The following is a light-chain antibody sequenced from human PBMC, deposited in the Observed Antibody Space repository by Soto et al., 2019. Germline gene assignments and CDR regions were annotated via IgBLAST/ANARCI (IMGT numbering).Light chain of an antibody. V-gene: IGKV1-33*01. CDR3: QQYEDLPLT. CDR1: QDINNY. Sequence: DIQLTQSPSSLSASVGDRVTITCPASQDINNYLNWYQQKPGKAPQLLIFDASSVETGVPSRFSGSGSGTHFTFTISSLEPEDIATYHCQQYEDLPLTFGGGTRVELK. CDR2: DAS. J-gene: IGKJ4*01.